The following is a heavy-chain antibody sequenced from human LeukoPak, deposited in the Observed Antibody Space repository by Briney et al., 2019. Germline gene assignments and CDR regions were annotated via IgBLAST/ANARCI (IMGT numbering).Heavy chain of an antibody. D-gene: IGHD6-13*01. CDR3: AGGGGIYSNSWSPLDY. CDR1: GGSISSYY. V-gene: IGHV4-59*08. Sequence: SETLSLTCTVSGGSISSYYWSWIRQPPGKGLEWIGYIYYSGSTNYNPSLKSRVTISVDTSKNQFSLKLSSVTAADTAVYYCAGGGGIYSNSWSPLDYWGQGTLVTVSS. CDR2: IYYSGST. J-gene: IGHJ4*02.